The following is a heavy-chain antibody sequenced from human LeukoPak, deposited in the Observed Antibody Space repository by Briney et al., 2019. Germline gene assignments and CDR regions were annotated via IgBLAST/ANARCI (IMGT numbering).Heavy chain of an antibody. CDR2: ISGRGYYS. CDR3: AKGGPTGSNYFDF. CDR1: GFTFSNYA. Sequence: GGSLRLSCAASGFTFSNYAMHWVRQAPGKGLEWVSVISGRGYYSYYADSVKGRFTVSRDNSKTTLYLQMNSLRADDTAVYYCAKGGPTGSNYFDFWGQGTLVTVSS. J-gene: IGHJ4*02. V-gene: IGHV3-23*01. D-gene: IGHD1-26*01.